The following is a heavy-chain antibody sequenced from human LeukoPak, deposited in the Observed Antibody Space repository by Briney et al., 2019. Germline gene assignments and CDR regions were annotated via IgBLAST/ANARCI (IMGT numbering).Heavy chain of an antibody. V-gene: IGHV4-30-4*08. D-gene: IGHD4-23*01. Sequence: PSQTLSLTCTVSGGSISSGDYYWRWIRQPPGKGLEWIGYIYYSGSTYYNPSLKIRVTISVDTSKNQFSLKLSAVTAADTAVYYCARDPHHTKYGGNGFDYWGQGTLVTVSS. J-gene: IGHJ4*02. CDR2: IYYSGST. CDR1: GGSISSGDYY. CDR3: ARDPHHTKYGGNGFDY.